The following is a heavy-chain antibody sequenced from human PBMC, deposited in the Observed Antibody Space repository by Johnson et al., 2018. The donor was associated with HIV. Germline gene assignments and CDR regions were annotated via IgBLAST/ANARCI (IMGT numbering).Heavy chain of an antibody. J-gene: IGHJ3*01. CDR2: TSYDGSNK. Sequence: QVQLVESGGGVVQPGRSLRLSCAASGFAFSNFGMHWVRQAPGKGLEWVAVTSYDGSNKYYADSVKGRFTISRDNSKNTLYLQMNSLRAEDTAVYYCARRYYDTSGYRDWGQGTMVTVSS. CDR3: ARRYYDTSGYRD. V-gene: IGHV3-30*03. CDR1: GFAFSNFG. D-gene: IGHD3-22*01.